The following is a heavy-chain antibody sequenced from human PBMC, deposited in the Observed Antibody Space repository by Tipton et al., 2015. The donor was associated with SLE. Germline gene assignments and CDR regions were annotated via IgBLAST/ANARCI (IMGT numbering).Heavy chain of an antibody. CDR2: IYYSGST. Sequence: LRLSCTVSGGSISSYYWSWIRQPPGKGLEWIGYIYYSGSTNYNPSLKSRVTISVDTSKNQFSLKLSSVTAADTAVYYCARASGSYPLGYWGQGTLVTVSS. V-gene: IGHV4-59*12. CDR1: GGSISSYY. D-gene: IGHD1-26*01. CDR3: ARASGSYPLGY. J-gene: IGHJ4*02.